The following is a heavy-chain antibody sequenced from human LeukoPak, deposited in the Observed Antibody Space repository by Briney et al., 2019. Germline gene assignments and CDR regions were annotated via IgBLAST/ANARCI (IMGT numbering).Heavy chain of an antibody. CDR2: INWSGGST. CDR3: ARAPITSPFYFDY. J-gene: IGHJ4*02. CDR1: GFAFDKHG. Sequence: GGSLRLSCTASGFAFDKHGMSWVRQVPGKGLEWVSGINWSGGSTGYADSLRGRFTISRDNAKNSLYLQMDSLRAEDTALYYCARAPITSPFYFDYWGQGTLVTVSS. D-gene: IGHD2-2*01. V-gene: IGHV3-20*04.